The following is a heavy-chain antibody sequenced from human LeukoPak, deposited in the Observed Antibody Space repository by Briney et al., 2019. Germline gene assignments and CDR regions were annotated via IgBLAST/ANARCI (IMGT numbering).Heavy chain of an antibody. CDR3: ARVDGSGAFDI. CDR2: IYYSGST. Sequence: TSETLSLTCTVSGGSISSYYWSWIRQPPGKGLEWIGYIYYSGSTNYNPSLKSRVTISVDTSKNQFSLKMSSVTAADTAEYNCARVDGSGAFDIWGQGTMVTVSS. CDR1: GGSISSYY. V-gene: IGHV4-59*12. J-gene: IGHJ3*02. D-gene: IGHD6-25*01.